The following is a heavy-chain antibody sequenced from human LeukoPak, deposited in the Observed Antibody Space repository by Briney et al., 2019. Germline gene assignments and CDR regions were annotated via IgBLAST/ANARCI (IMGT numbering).Heavy chain of an antibody. CDR1: EFTFSSHW. CDR2: ITGDGSST. V-gene: IGHV3-23*01. CDR3: AKARIVVVTALDY. Sequence: GGSLRLSCAASEFTFSSHWMSWVRQVAGKGLEWVSAITGDGSSTYHADSVKGRFTISRDNSQNTLYLQMNSLRAEDTAVYYCAKARIVVVTALDYWGQGTLVTVSS. J-gene: IGHJ4*02. D-gene: IGHD2-21*02.